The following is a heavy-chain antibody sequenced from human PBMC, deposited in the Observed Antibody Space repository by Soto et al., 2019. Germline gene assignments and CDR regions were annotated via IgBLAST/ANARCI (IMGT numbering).Heavy chain of an antibody. CDR3: ARLQKGSPSAWFDP. V-gene: IGHV4-30-4*01. CDR1: GGSISSGDYY. CDR2: IYYSGST. Sequence: SETLSLTCTVSGGSISSGDYYWSWIRQPPGKGLEWIGYIYYSGSTYYNPSLKSRVTISVDTSKNQFSLKLSSVTAADTAVYYCARLQKGSPSAWFDPWGQGTLVTSPQ. J-gene: IGHJ5*02. D-gene: IGHD1-26*01.